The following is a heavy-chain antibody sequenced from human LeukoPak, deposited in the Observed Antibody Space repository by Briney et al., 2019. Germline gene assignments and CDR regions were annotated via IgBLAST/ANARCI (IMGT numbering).Heavy chain of an antibody. V-gene: IGHV4-34*01. Sequence: PSETLSLTCAVYGGSFSDYYWTWIRQPPGKGLEWIGGINHSGSTKYNPSLKSRVTISVDTSKNQFSLKLSSVTAADTAVYYCARRYCSSNSCLIDYWGQGILVTVSS. CDR3: ARRYCSSNSCLIDY. CDR1: GGSFSDYY. D-gene: IGHD2-2*01. J-gene: IGHJ4*02. CDR2: INHSGST.